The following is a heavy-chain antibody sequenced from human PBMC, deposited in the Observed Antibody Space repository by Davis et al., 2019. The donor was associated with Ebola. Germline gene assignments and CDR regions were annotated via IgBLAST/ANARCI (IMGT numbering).Heavy chain of an antibody. CDR1: GFAFSNYW. Sequence: GESLKISCAASGFAFSNYWMSWVRQAPGKGLEWVANIKQDGSEKYYVDSVGGRFTISRDNAKNSLYLHMNSLKTEDTAVYYCARGYVYIWESYRYFDSWGQGILVTVSS. CDR3: ARGYVYIWESYRYFDS. D-gene: IGHD3-16*02. V-gene: IGHV3-7*01. CDR2: IKQDGSEK. J-gene: IGHJ4*02.